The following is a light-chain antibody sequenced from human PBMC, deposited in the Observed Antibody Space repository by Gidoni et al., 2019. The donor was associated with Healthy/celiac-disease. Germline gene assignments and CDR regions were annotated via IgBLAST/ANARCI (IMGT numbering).Light chain of an antibody. CDR1: PGVSSTY. CDR2: GAS. CDR3: QQYGSSPLWT. J-gene: IGKJ1*01. V-gene: IGKV3-20*01. Sequence: EIVLTQSPGTLSLSPGERATLSCRASPGVSSTYLAWYQQKPGQAPRLLIYGASRRAAGIPDRFSGSGSGTDFTLTISRLEPEDFAVYYCQQYGSSPLWTFGQGTRVEIK.